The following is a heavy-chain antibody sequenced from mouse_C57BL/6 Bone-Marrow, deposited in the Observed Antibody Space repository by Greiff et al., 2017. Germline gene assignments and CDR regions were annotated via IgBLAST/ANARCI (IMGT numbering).Heavy chain of an antibody. J-gene: IGHJ1*03. V-gene: IGHV1-5*01. CDR3: TRPFPYGSRYWYFDV. CDR1: GYTFTSYW. Sequence: VQLKESGTVLARPGASVKMSCKTSGYTFTSYWMHWVKQRPGQGLEWIGAIYPGNSDTSYNQKFKGKAKLTAVTSASTAYMELSSLTNEDSAVYYCTRPFPYGSRYWYFDVWGTGTTVTVSS. D-gene: IGHD1-1*01. CDR2: IYPGNSDT.